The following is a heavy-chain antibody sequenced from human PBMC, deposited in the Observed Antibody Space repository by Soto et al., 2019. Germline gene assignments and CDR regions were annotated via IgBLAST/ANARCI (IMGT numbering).Heavy chain of an antibody. CDR2: IYSAGPT. V-gene: IGHV3-53*01. D-gene: IGHD4-4*01. J-gene: IGHJ4*02. Sequence: HPVVSLRLSCSSSVFSVISYYMSWFLQAPVSGLQWVSVIYSAGPTYYADSVKGRFTISRDESKNTLYFQMDNLRAEYTATYFCARGKSRDDYNHIGYWGKRNKVNVSS. CDR1: VFSVISYY. CDR3: ARGKSRDDYNHIGY.